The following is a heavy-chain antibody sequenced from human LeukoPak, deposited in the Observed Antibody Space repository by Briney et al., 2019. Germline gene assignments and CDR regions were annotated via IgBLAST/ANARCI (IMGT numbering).Heavy chain of an antibody. CDR2: IRSTANGYAT. D-gene: IGHD3-10*01. CDR1: GFTFSGSA. V-gene: IGHV3-73*01. J-gene: IGHJ4*02. CDR3: TGNYYGSGSYADFDY. Sequence: GGSLRLSCAAPGFTFSGSALHWGREASGEGLEWVGRIRSTANGYATAYAASVKGRFTISRDDSKNTAYLQMDSLKTEDTAVYYCTGNYYGSGSYADFDYWGQGTLVTVSS.